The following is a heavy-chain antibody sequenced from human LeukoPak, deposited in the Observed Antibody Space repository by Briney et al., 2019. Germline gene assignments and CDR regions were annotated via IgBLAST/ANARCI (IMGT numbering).Heavy chain of an antibody. CDR1: GGSFSGYY. J-gene: IGHJ5*02. Sequence: PETLSLTCAVYGGSFSGYYWGWIRQPPGKGLEWIGEINHSGSTNYNPSLKSRVTISVDTSKNQFSLKLSSVTATDTAVYYCARDPDYYDSSGYYPHWFDPWGQGTLVTVSS. CDR3: ARDPDYYDSSGYYPHWFDP. CDR2: INHSGST. D-gene: IGHD3-22*01. V-gene: IGHV4-34*01.